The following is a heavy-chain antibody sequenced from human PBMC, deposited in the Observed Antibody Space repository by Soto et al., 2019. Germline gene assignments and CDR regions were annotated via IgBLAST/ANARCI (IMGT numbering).Heavy chain of an antibody. J-gene: IGHJ4*02. CDR2: IGGRGDDT. CDR3: AEESYKRRSDFGY. D-gene: IGHD6-25*01. CDR1: GFTFSSCA. Sequence: EVQLLESGGGLVQPGGSLRLSCAASGFTFSSCAMSWVRQAPGKGLEWVSGIGGRGDDTHYADSVKGRFTISRDNSKNALCLQMTSLRAADTAVYYWAEESYKRRSDFGYWGQGSLVTVSS. V-gene: IGHV3-23*01.